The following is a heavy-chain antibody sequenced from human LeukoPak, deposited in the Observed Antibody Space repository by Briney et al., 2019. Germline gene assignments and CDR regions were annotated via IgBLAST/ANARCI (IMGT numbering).Heavy chain of an antibody. V-gene: IGHV4-59*08. CDR3: ARLKLGAYFDL. CDR2: IYYSGST. D-gene: IGHD3-16*01. Sequence: SETLSLTCNVSGGSMSGYYWSWIRQPPGKGLEWIGYIYYSGSTDYNPSLKSRVTILLDTSKNQCSLKLTSVSAADTAVYYCARLKLGAYFDLWGRGTLVTVSS. CDR1: GGSMSGYY. J-gene: IGHJ2*01.